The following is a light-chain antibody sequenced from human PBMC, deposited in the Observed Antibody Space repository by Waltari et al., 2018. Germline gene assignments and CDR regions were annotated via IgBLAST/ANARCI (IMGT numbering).Light chain of an antibody. V-gene: IGKV3-20*01. CDR3: QQYGSSPYT. CDR2: GAS. CDR1: QSVSSSY. J-gene: IGKJ2*01. Sequence: EIVLTQSPGTLSLSPGERAPLSCRASQSVSSSYLAWYQQKPGQAHRLLIDGASSRATGIPDRFSGSGSGTDFTLTISRLEPEDFAVYYCQQYGSSPYTFGQGTKLEIK.